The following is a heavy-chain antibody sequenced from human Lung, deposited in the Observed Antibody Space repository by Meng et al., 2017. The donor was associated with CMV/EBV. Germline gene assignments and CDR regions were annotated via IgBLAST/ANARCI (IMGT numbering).Heavy chain of an antibody. D-gene: IGHD3-3*01. Sequence: VSGFSLSTDCVRVGCLRQPPGKALEWFALIYWNDDKRYRPSLRNRLTVTKDTSKNQVVLTMTNMDPVDTATYYCAHRIFWSGYYDYWGQGILVTVSS. CDR3: AHRIFWSGYYDY. J-gene: IGHJ4*02. CDR2: IYWNDDK. V-gene: IGHV2-5*01. CDR1: GFSLSTDCVR.